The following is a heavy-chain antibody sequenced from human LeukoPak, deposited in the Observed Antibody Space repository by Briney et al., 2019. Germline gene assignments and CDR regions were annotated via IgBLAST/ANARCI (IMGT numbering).Heavy chain of an antibody. V-gene: IGHV3-23*01. J-gene: IGHJ4*02. CDR3: AKGHHYYDSSGYHNFDY. CDR2: ISGSGGST. Sequence: PGGSLRLSCAASGFTFSSYSMNWVRQAPGKGLEWVSAISGSGGSTYYADSVKGRFTISRDNSKNTLYLEMNSLRAEDTAVYYCAKGHHYYDSSGYHNFDYWGQGTLVTVSS. D-gene: IGHD3-22*01. CDR1: GFTFSSYS.